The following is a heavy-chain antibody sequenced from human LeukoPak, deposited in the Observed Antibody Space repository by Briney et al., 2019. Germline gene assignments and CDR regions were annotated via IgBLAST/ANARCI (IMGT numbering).Heavy chain of an antibody. CDR3: ASYPTYCSSTSCYGWEAFDI. CDR2: IYYSGST. J-gene: IGHJ3*02. V-gene: IGHV4-39*01. CDR1: GGSISSSSYS. Sequence: PSETLSLTCTVSGGSISSSSYSWGWIRQPPGKGLEWIGSIYYSGSTYYNPSLKSRVTISVDTSKNQFSLKLSSVTAADTAVYYCASYPTYCSSTSCYGWEAFDIWGQGTMVTVSS. D-gene: IGHD2-2*01.